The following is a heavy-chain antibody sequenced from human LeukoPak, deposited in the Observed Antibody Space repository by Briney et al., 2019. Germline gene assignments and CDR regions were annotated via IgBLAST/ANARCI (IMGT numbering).Heavy chain of an antibody. V-gene: IGHV4-39*07. Sequence: SETLSFTCTVSGGSISSSTYYWGWVRQPPGKGLDWIGSIFYIGSTQYTQYNPSLKSRVTISADTSKNQFSLKLRSVTAADTAVYYCARGPDTVTTATLDNWGQGTLVTVSS. CDR1: GGSISSSTYY. J-gene: IGHJ4*02. CDR2: IFYIGST. D-gene: IGHD4-17*01. CDR3: ARGPDTVTTATLDN.